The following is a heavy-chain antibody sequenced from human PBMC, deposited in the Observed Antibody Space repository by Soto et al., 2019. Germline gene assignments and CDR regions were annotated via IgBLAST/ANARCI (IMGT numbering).Heavy chain of an antibody. CDR2: INTGNGNT. Sequence: QVQLVQSGAEVKKPGASMRVSCRTSGYTFTSHFIHWVRQAPGQGLEWMGWINTGNGNTRYSETFEGRVTITRDTSANTVYMELSSLRSEDTAVYYCARDRYYYYDTSGYFPYWGQGTLVTVSS. D-gene: IGHD3-22*01. V-gene: IGHV1-3*04. CDR1: GYTFTSHF. CDR3: ARDRYYYYDTSGYFPY. J-gene: IGHJ4*02.